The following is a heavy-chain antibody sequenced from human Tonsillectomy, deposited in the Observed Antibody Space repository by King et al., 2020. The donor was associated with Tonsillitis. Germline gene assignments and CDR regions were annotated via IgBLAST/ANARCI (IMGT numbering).Heavy chain of an antibody. J-gene: IGHJ4*02. V-gene: IGHV6-1*01. CDR2: TYYRSKWYY. CDR1: GDSVSSYSAM. Sequence: VQLQQSGPGLVKPSQTLSLTCAISGDSVSSYSAMWSWIRQSPSRGLEWLGRTYYRSKWYYDSAVSVSSRITISPDTSKNQLSLQLNSVTPEDTAVYYCARSPAVTFPFVQYWGQGTLVTVSS. CDR3: ARSPAVTFPFVQY. D-gene: IGHD2-2*01.